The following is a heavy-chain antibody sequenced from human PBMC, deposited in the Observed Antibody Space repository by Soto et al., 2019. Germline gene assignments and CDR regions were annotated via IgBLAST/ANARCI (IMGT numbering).Heavy chain of an antibody. J-gene: IGHJ6*02. D-gene: IGHD2-2*01. V-gene: IGHV5-51*01. CDR1: GYSFTSYW. CDR3: ARHEFREPAPYYYYGMDV. Sequence: PGESLKISCKGSGYSFTSYWIGWVRQMTGKGLEWMGIIYPGDSDTRYSPSFQGQVTISADKSISTAYLQWSSLKASDTAMYYCARHEFREPAPYYYYGMDVWGQGTTVTVSS. CDR2: IYPGDSDT.